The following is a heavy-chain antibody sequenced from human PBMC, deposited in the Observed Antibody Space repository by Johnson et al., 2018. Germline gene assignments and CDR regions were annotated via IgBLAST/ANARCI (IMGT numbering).Heavy chain of an antibody. CDR3: ARQWYSNYMDV. J-gene: IGHJ6*03. D-gene: IGHD6-13*01. V-gene: IGHV5-51*01. CDR1: GYSFTSHW. CDR2: SYHGDSET. Sequence: VQLVESGGGLVQPGESXKISCKGSGYSFTSHWVAWVCQMPGKGLEWMGISYHGDSETRYSPSFQGQVIISADKSIRPAYLQWSILKASDTAMYYCARQWYSNYMDVWGKGTTVTVFS.